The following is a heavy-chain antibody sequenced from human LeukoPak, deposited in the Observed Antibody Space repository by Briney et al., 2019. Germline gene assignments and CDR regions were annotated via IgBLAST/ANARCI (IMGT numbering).Heavy chain of an antibody. J-gene: IGHJ4*02. D-gene: IGHD2-2*01. V-gene: IGHV3-43D*04. CDR3: AKDHCSSTSCYADY. Sequence: SGGSLRLSCAASGFTFDDYAMHWVRQAPGKGLEWVSLISWDGGSTYYADSVKGRFTISRDNSKNSLYLQMNSLRAEDTALYYCAKDHCSSTSCYADYWGQGTLVTASS. CDR1: GFTFDDYA. CDR2: ISWDGGST.